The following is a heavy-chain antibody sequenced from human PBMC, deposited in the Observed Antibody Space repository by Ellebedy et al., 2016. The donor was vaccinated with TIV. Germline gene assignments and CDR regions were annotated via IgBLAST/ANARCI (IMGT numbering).Heavy chain of an antibody. Sequence: SETLSLTXTVSGGSISSYYWSWIRQPPGKGLEWIGYIYYSGSTNYNPSLKSRVTISVDTSKNQFSLKLSSVTAADTAVYYCARDYYDILTGYDAFDIWGQGTMVTVSS. CDR1: GGSISSYY. CDR2: IYYSGST. V-gene: IGHV4-59*13. D-gene: IGHD3-9*01. J-gene: IGHJ3*02. CDR3: ARDYYDILTGYDAFDI.